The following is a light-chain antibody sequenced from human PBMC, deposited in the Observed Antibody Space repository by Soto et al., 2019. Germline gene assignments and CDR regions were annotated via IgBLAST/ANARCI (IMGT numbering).Light chain of an antibody. V-gene: IGKV1-9*01. CDR2: AAS. Sequence: DIPITRTPPSLSASVGDRVTITCRASQGISNYLAWYQQKPGEAPKLLIYAASTLYGGVPSRFSGSGSGTDFALTITSLQAEDFATYYCQQLRRYPSTFGGGTKVDI. CDR3: QQLRRYPST. CDR1: QGISNY. J-gene: IGKJ4*01.